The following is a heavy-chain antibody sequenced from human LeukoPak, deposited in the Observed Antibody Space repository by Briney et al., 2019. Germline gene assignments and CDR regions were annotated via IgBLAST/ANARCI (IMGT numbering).Heavy chain of an antibody. D-gene: IGHD5-18*01. J-gene: IGHJ4*02. V-gene: IGHV1-18*01. CDR2: ISAYNDNT. CDR1: GYTFTSYG. Sequence: ASVKLSCKASGYTFTSYGISWGRHAPGQGLEWMGWISAYNDNTNYAQKLQGRVTMTTDTSTSTAYMELRSLRSDDTAVYYCARDTAMVTAFDYWGQGTLVTVSS. CDR3: ARDTAMVTAFDY.